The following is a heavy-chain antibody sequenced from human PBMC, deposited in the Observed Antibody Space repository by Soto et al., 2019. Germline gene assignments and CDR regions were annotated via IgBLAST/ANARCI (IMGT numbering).Heavy chain of an antibody. J-gene: IGHJ5*02. CDR3: ARGDVNWFDP. D-gene: IGHD2-21*02. Sequence: SVKDSCKASGYSFIGYYMHWGRQAPVQGLEWMGWINPKSGVTNYAQKFQGRVTMTRDTSITTAYMELSSLRSDDTAVYYCARGDVNWFDPWGQGTLVTVSS. CDR1: GYSFIGYY. V-gene: IGHV1-2*02. CDR2: INPKSGVT.